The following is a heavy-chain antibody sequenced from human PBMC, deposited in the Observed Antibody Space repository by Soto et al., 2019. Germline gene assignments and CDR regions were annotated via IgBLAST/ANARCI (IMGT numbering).Heavy chain of an antibody. J-gene: IGHJ6*03. V-gene: IGHV3-72*01. CDR2: ARNKDNSYFT. Sequence: EVQLVESGGGLVQPGGSLRLSCAASGFTFSDNYMDWVRQAPGKGLEWVGRARNKDNSYFTEYAASVKGKVTISRDVSQNSLYLQMNSLKTEDTAVYYCVRGKGGFLYYYMDVWGKGTTVTVS. CDR3: VRGKGGFLYYYMDV. CDR1: GFTFSDNY.